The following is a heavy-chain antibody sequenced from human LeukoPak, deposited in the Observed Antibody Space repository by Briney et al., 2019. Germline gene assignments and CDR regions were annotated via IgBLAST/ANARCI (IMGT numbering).Heavy chain of an antibody. Sequence: LGESLKISCKGSGYSFTSYWVGWVRQMPGKGLEWMGIIYPGDSDTRYSPAFQGQVTISADKSISTAYLQWSSLKASDTAMYYCASLRSDSSGYSAFDYWGQGTLVTVSS. CDR3: ASLRSDSSGYSAFDY. CDR1: GYSFTSYW. J-gene: IGHJ4*02. V-gene: IGHV5-51*01. CDR2: IYPGDSDT. D-gene: IGHD3-22*01.